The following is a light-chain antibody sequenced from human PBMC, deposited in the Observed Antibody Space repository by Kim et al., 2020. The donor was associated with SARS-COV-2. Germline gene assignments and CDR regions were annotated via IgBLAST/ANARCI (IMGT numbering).Light chain of an antibody. CDR2: GAS. V-gene: IGKV1-9*01. J-gene: IGKJ4*01. CDR3: QHIYDFPHT. Sequence: CASGEDRIPITSPASQSINSFLAWYQQKPGRAPNLLIYGASTLQSGVPSRFSGSGFGTDFTLTISSLQPEDFATYYCQHIYDFPHTFGGGTKLEI. CDR1: QSINSF.